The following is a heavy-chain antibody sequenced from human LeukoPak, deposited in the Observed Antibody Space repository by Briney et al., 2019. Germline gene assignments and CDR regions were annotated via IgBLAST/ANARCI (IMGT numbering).Heavy chain of an antibody. CDR3: ARDDDSRDPPHFDY. V-gene: IGHV1-2*02. J-gene: IGHJ4*02. D-gene: IGHD3-16*01. Sequence: ASVKVSCKASGYTFTGYYMHWVRQAPGQGLEWMGWINPNSGGTNYAQKFQGRVTMTRDTSISTAYMELSRLRSDDTAVYYCARDDDSRDPPHFDYWGQGTLVTVSS. CDR1: GYTFTGYY. CDR2: INPNSGGT.